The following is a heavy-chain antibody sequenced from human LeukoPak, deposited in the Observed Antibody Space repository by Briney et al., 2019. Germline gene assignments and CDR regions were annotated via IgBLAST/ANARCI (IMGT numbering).Heavy chain of an antibody. Sequence: SETLSLTCSVSGGSISSYYWSWIRQPAGKGLEWIGRIYSSGSTNHNPSLKSRATMSVDTSKNQFSLKLNSVTAADTAVYYCARDPSHSRGFFDNWGQGILVTVSS. CDR1: GGSISSYY. V-gene: IGHV4-4*07. CDR3: ARDPSHSRGFFDN. CDR2: IYSSGST. J-gene: IGHJ5*02. D-gene: IGHD2-15*01.